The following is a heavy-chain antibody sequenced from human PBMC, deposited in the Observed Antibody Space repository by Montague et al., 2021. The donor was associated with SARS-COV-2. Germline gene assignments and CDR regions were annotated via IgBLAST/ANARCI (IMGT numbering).Heavy chain of an antibody. Sequence: SDTLSLTCTLSGDSIRNYFWSWIRQPPGKGLEWIGYIYYYGNTHYNPSLKSRATISIDTSRNLFSLQLRSVTAADTAVYFCAKEFGSGRIDPTYWGQGVLVTVSS. CDR1: GDSIRNYF. CDR3: AKEFGSGRIDPTY. D-gene: IGHD3-10*01. CDR2: IYYYGNT. V-gene: IGHV4-59*07. J-gene: IGHJ4*02.